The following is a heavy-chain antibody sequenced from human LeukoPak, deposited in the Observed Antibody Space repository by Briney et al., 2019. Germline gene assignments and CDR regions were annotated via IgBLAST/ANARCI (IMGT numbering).Heavy chain of an antibody. CDR2: ISHSGST. CDR3: ARALVRATMVWYFDL. Sequence: SETLSLTCTVSGGXISSSSYYWGWIRQPPGKGLEWLGEISHSGSTNYSPSLKSRVTISVDTSKNQFSLNLSSVTAADTAVYYCARALVRATMVWYFDLWGRGTLVTVSS. CDR1: GGXISSSSYY. D-gene: IGHD5-12*01. J-gene: IGHJ2*01. V-gene: IGHV4-39*07.